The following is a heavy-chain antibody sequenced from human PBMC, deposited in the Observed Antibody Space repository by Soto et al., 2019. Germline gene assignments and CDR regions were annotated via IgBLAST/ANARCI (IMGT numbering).Heavy chain of an antibody. D-gene: IGHD2-2*01. CDR2: IRSKAYGGTT. CDR1: GFTSGDYA. Sequence: PGGSLRLSCTASGFTSGDYAMSWFRQAPGKGLEWVGFIRSKAYGGTTEYAASVKGRFTISRDDSKSIAYLQMNSLKTEDTAVYYCTREDIVVVPAAPGYWGQGTLVTVSS. J-gene: IGHJ4*02. CDR3: TREDIVVVPAAPGY. V-gene: IGHV3-49*03.